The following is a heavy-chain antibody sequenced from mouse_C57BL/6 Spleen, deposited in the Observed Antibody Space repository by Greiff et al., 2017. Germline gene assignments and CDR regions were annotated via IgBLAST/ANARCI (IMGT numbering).Heavy chain of an antibody. D-gene: IGHD2-1*01. CDR1: GYTFTSYW. Sequence: QVQLKQSGAELVMPGASVKLSCKASGYTFTSYWMHWVKQRPGQGLEWIGEIDPSDSYTNYNQKFKGKSTLTVDKSSSTAYMQLSSLTSEDSAVYYCAKDYGNYEAWFAYWGQGTLVTVSA. J-gene: IGHJ3*01. CDR3: AKDYGNYEAWFAY. V-gene: IGHV1-69*01. CDR2: IDPSDSYT.